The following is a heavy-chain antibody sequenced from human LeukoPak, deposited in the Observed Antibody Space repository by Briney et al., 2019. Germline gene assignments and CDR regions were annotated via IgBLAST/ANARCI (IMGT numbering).Heavy chain of an antibody. V-gene: IGHV4-34*01. D-gene: IGHD2-8*01. CDR1: GESSFSSYY. J-gene: IGHJ4*02. Sequence: SETLSLTCAVYGESSFSSYYWSWIRQTPGGALEWFRESNHSGYTYYDPSLKSRVTLSIDTSRNTFSLQLNSVTAADTAVYYCSRQMVGNDYWGQGTLVTV. CDR3: SRQMVGNDY. CDR2: SNHSGYT.